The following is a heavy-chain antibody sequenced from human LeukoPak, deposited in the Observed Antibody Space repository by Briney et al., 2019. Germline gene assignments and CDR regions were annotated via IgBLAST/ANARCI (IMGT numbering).Heavy chain of an antibody. CDR1: GFTFSSYW. CDR3: ARDRVDTAPSIRYYYYYYGMDV. D-gene: IGHD5-18*01. J-gene: IGHJ6*04. V-gene: IGHV3-74*01. Sequence: GGSLRPSCAASGFTFSSYWMHWVRQAPGKGLVWVSRINSDGSSTSYADSVKGRFTISRDNAKNTLYLQMNSLRAEDTAVYYCARDRVDTAPSIRYYYYYYGMDVWGKGTTVTVSS. CDR2: INSDGSST.